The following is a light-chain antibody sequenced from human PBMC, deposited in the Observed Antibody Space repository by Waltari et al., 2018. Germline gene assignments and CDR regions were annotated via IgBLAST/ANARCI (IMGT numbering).Light chain of an antibody. Sequence: EIVLTQSPATLSLSPGERATVSCRASQSIDSSLGWYQHKPGQPPRLLIYAAAIRATGIPARFSGSGSGTDFTLTITSLEPEDFAVYYCQQRSTWPPSVTFGQGTKLEI. J-gene: IGKJ2*01. V-gene: IGKV3-11*01. CDR2: AAA. CDR3: QQRSTWPPSVT. CDR1: QSIDSS.